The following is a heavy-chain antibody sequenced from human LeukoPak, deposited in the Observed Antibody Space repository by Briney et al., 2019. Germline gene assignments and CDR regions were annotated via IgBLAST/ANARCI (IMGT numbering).Heavy chain of an antibody. D-gene: IGHD2-15*01. J-gene: IGHJ4*02. CDR2: INDDGITT. V-gene: IGHV3-74*01. Sequence: ETLSLTCTVSGGSISSGSYYWGWIRQPPGTGLVWVSRINDDGITTSYADSVKGRFTISRDNSKNTLYLQMHSLRAEDTAVYYCARGVEGGYCSGGSCYFFDYWGQGTLVTVSS. CDR1: GGSISSGSYY. CDR3: ARGVEGGYCSGGSCYFFDY.